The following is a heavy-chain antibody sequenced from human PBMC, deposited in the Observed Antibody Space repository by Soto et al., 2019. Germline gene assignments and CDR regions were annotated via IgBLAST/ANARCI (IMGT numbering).Heavy chain of an antibody. Sequence: GGSLRLSCAASGFTFSSYEMNWVRQAPGKGLEWVSYISSSGSTIYYADSVKGRFTISRDNAKNSLYLQMNSLRAEDTAVYYCARYSCSSTSCYFDYWGQGTLVTVSS. V-gene: IGHV3-48*03. CDR1: GFTFSSYE. J-gene: IGHJ4*02. D-gene: IGHD2-2*01. CDR2: ISSSGSTI. CDR3: ARYSCSSTSCYFDY.